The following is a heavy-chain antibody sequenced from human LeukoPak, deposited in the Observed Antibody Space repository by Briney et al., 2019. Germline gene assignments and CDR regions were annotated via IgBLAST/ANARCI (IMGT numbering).Heavy chain of an antibody. V-gene: IGHV4-59*01. J-gene: IGHJ4*02. CDR2: FYYSASS. CDR1: GGPISSYY. CDR3: ARAGGAIFGVVIDSHFDY. D-gene: IGHD3-3*02. Sequence: PSETLSLTCTVSGGPISSYYWNWIRRSPGKGLEWIGYFYYSASSNYNPSLASRVTISADTSKNQFSLKLTSVTPADPAVYYCARAGGAIFGVVIDSHFDYWGQGILVSVSS.